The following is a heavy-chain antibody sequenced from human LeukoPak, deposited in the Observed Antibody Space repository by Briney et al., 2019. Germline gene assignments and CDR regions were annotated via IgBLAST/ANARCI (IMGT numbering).Heavy chain of an antibody. J-gene: IGHJ4*02. V-gene: IGHV4-59*01. CDR2: IYYSGST. CDR1: GGSISSYY. CDR3: ARELREGGDCWGY. D-gene: IGHD2-21*02. Sequence: SETLSLTCTVSGGSISSYYWSWIRQPPGKGLEWIGYIYYSGSTNYNPSLKSRVTISVDTSKNQFSLKLSSVTAADTAVYYCARELREGGDCWGYWGQGTLVTVSS.